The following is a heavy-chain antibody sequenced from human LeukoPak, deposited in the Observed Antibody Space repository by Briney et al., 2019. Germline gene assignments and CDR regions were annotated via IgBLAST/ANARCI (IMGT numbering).Heavy chain of an antibody. CDR3: ARDRGYSYGVFDP. CDR1: GFSFSTYD. J-gene: IGHJ5*02. D-gene: IGHD5-18*01. CDR2: IYTSGST. V-gene: IGHV4-4*08. Sequence: GSPRLSCAGSGFSFSTYDMSWVRQAPGKGLEWIGRIYTSGSTNYNPSLKSRVTISVDTSKNQFSLKLSSVTAADMAVYYCARDRGYSYGVFDPWGQGTLVTVSS.